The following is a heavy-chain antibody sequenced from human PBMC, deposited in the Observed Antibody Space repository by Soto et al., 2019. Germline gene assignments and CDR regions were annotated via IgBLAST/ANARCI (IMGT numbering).Heavy chain of an antibody. D-gene: IGHD3-22*01. CDR3: EREQGDSSGYPYFDY. J-gene: IGHJ4*02. CDR1: GGSISSYF. V-gene: IGHV4-59*01. Sequence: SETLSLTCTVSGGSISSYFWSWIRQPPGKGLEWIWYSYYSGSTNYNPSLKSRVTISVDTSKNQFSLKLSSVTAADTAVYYCEREQGDSSGYPYFDYWGQATLVTISS. CDR2: SYYSGST.